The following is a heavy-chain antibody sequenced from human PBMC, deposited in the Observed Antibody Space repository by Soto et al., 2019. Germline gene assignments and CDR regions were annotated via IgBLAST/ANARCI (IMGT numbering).Heavy chain of an antibody. V-gene: IGHV1-24*01. CDR3: ATAGYSSGWTYYFDY. J-gene: IGHJ4*02. Sequence: ASVKVSCKVSGYTLTELSMHWVRQAPGKGLEWMGDFDPEDGETIYAQKFQGRVTMTEDTSTDTAYMELSSLRSEDTAVYYCATAGYSSGWTYYFDYWGQGTLVTVSS. CDR1: GYTLTELS. CDR2: FDPEDGET. D-gene: IGHD6-19*01.